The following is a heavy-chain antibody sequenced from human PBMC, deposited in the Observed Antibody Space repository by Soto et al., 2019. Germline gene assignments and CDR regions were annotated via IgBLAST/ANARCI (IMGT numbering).Heavy chain of an antibody. CDR2: ISYDGSKK. Sequence: PGGSLRLSCAASGFTFSNYAIHWVRQAPGKGLEWVAVISYDGSKKFYADSVKGRFTISRDSSKNTVYLQINSLRLEDSAVYYCARGTKVTTPNYFDMNVWGQGTTVTVSS. J-gene: IGHJ6*02. CDR3: ARGTKVTTPNYFDMNV. V-gene: IGHV3-30-3*01. CDR1: GFTFSNYA. D-gene: IGHD4-17*01.